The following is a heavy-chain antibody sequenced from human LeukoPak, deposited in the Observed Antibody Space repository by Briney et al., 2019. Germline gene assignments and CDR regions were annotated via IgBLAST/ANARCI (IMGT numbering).Heavy chain of an antibody. Sequence: SETLSLTCTVSGGSISSYYWSWIRQPPGKGLEWIGYIYHSGSTYYNPSLKSRVTISVDRSKNQFSLKLSSVTAADTAVYYCARGLATRNSYFDYWGQGTLVTVSS. D-gene: IGHD5-12*01. CDR3: ARGLATRNSYFDY. CDR2: IYHSGST. V-gene: IGHV4-59*12. CDR1: GGSISSYY. J-gene: IGHJ4*02.